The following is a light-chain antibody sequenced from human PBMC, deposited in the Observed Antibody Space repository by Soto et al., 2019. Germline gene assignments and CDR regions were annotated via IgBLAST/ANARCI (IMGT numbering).Light chain of an antibody. CDR3: CSYAGSYTLYV. V-gene: IGLV2-11*01. CDR2: DVT. J-gene: IGLJ1*01. CDR1: SSDVGGYNF. Sequence: SVLTQPRSVSGSPGQSVSISCTGTSSDVGGYNFVSWYQQHPGKAPKLMIYDVTRRPSGVPDRFSGSKSVNTASLTISGLQADDEADYYCCSYAGSYTLYVFGTGTKLTVL.